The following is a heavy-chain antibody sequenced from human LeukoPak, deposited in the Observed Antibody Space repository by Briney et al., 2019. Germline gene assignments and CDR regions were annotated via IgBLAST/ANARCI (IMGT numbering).Heavy chain of an antibody. J-gene: IGHJ4*02. CDR2: VHYSGGS. CDR3: ARVTPAGAWLGYFDY. V-gene: IGHV4-39*07. D-gene: IGHD6-19*01. Sequence: SETLSLTCTVSGGSISSSTYYWGWIRQSPGKGLEWIGSVHYSGGSYYSPSLKSRVTISLNTFKNQFSLKMSSVTAADTAVYYCARVTPAGAWLGYFDYWGQGTLVTVSS. CDR1: GGSISSSTYY.